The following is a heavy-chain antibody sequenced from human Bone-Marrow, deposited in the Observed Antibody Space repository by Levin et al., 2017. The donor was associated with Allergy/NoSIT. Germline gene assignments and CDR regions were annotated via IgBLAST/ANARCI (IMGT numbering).Heavy chain of an antibody. V-gene: IGHV3-53*01. J-gene: IGHJ4*02. CDR2: IYASGRT. D-gene: IGHD6-25*01. CDR3: ARDEAAGH. Sequence: SCAGSGFAVSDYYMSWVRRAPGKGLEWVSVIYASGRTFYADSVKGRFTISKDNSKNTLYLQMNSLRAEDTAVYYCARDEAAGHWGQGTLVTVSS. CDR1: GFAVSDYY.